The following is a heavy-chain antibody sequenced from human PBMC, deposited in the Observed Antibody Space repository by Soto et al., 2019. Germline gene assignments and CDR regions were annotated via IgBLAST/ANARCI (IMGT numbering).Heavy chain of an antibody. CDR2: ITGSGGST. Sequence: GGSLRLSCAASGFTFSSYGMTWVRQAPGEGLEWVSVITGSGGSTYYADSVKGRFSISRDNSKSTVYLQMSSLRAEDSAFYYCAKVDLAAGTGEIDYWGQGTLVTVSS. CDR1: GFTFSSYG. CDR3: AKVDLAAGTGEIDY. J-gene: IGHJ4*02. D-gene: IGHD6-13*01. V-gene: IGHV3-23*01.